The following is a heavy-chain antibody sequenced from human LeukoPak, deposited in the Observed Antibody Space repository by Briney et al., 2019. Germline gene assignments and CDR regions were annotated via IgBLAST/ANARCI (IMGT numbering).Heavy chain of an antibody. D-gene: IGHD1-26*01. CDR2: IYYSGST. CDR3: ARVVGATNAADY. V-gene: IGHV4-30-4*08. J-gene: IGHJ4*02. Sequence: SETLSLTCTVSGGSINSYYWSWIRQPPGKGLEWIGYIYYSGSTYYNPSLKSRVTISVDTSKNQFSLKLSSVTAADTAVYYCARVVGATNAADYWGQGTLVTVSS. CDR1: GGSINSYY.